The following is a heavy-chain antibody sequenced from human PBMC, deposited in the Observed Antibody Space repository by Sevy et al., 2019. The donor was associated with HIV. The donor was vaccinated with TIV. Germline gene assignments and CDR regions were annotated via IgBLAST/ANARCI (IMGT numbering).Heavy chain of an antibody. D-gene: IGHD3-9*01. CDR1: GYTLTEFS. V-gene: IGHV1-24*01. J-gene: IGHJ4*02. CDR3: ATDTTGYHSTLDY. Sequence: ASVKVSCKVSGYTLTEFSIHWVRQAPGKGLEWMGGLDPGDGDAETPYAQKFRDRLTMTADTSTDTVYMELSSLRSEDTAVYYCATDTTGYHSTLDYWGQRTLVTVSS. CDR2: LDPGDGDAET.